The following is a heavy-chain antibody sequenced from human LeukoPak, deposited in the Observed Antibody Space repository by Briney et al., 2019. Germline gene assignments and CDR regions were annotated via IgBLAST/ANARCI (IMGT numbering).Heavy chain of an antibody. J-gene: IGHJ4*02. V-gene: IGHV3-30-3*01. CDR2: ISYDGSNK. D-gene: IGHD6-13*01. CDR3: ATESSSWYLFFDY. Sequence: GGSLRLSCAASGFTFSSYAMHWVRQAPGKGLEWVAVISYDGSNKYYADSVKGRFTISRDNSKNTLYLQMNSLRAEDTAVYYCATESSSWYLFFDYWGQGTLVTVSS. CDR1: GFTFSSYA.